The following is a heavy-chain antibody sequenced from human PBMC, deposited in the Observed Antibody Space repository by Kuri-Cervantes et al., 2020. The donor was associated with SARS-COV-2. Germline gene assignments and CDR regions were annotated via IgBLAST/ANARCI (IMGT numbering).Heavy chain of an antibody. Sequence: ESLKISCTVSGGSISSYYWSWIRQPPGKGLEWIGYIYYSGSTNYNPSLKSRVTISVDTSKNQFSLKLSSVTAADTAVYYCARRDSSSWAIDYWGQGTLVTVSS. V-gene: IGHV4-59*01. CDR2: IYYSGST. J-gene: IGHJ4*02. CDR1: GGSISSYY. D-gene: IGHD6-13*01. CDR3: ARRDSSSWAIDY.